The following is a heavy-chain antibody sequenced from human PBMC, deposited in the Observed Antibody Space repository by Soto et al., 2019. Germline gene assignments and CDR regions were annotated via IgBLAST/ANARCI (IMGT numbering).Heavy chain of an antibody. D-gene: IGHD3-3*01. CDR2: MNPNSGNT. J-gene: IGHJ5*02. CDR3: ARSNYDFWSGYFAWFDP. V-gene: IGHV1-8*01. Sequence: ASVKVSCKASGYTFTSYDINWVRQATGQGLEWMGWMNPNSGNTGYAQKFQGRVTMTRNTSISTAYMELSSLRSEDTAVYYCARSNYDFWSGYFAWFDPWGQGTLVTVSS. CDR1: GYTFTSYD.